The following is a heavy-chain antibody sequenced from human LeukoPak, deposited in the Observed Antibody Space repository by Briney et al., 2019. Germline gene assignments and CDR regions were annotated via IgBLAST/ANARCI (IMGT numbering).Heavy chain of an antibody. D-gene: IGHD6-13*01. CDR2: ISAYNGNT. CDR1: GYTFTSYG. V-gene: IGHV1-18*01. Sequence: VASVKVSCKASGYTFTSYGISWVRQAPGQGLEWMGWISAYNGNTNYVQKLQGRDTMTTDTSTSTAYMELRSLRSDDTAVYYCAREAAEGYSSSWPDDHDFDYWGQGTLVTVSS. J-gene: IGHJ4*02. CDR3: AREAAEGYSSSWPDDHDFDY.